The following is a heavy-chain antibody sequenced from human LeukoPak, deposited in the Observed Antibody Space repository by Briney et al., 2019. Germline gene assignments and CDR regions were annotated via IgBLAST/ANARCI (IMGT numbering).Heavy chain of an antibody. V-gene: IGHV4-61*02. CDR3: ARRDCSSTSCSFDY. CDR2: IFTSGNI. CDR1: GGSISSGSYY. Sequence: SETLSLTCTVSGGSISSGSYYWSWIRQPAGKGLEWIGRIFTSGNINYNPSLKSRVTISLDTSKNQFSLKLNSVTAADTAVYYCARRDCSSTSCSFDYWGQGTLVTVSS. D-gene: IGHD2-2*01. J-gene: IGHJ4*02.